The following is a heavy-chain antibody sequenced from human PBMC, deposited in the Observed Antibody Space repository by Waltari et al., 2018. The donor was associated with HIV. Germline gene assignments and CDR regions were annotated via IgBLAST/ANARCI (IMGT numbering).Heavy chain of an antibody. CDR3: ARGPIRGVQGKSYYSGMDV. CDR2: ITSSGSTI. J-gene: IGHJ6*02. CDR1: GFTFSDYH. V-gene: IGHV3-11*01. D-gene: IGHD3-10*01. Sequence: QVQLVDSGGGLVKPGGSLRLSCAASGFTFSDYHMSWIRQAPGKGLEWVSHITSSGSTIYYADSVKGRFTISRDNAKNSLYLQMNSLRAEDTAVYYCARGPIRGVQGKSYYSGMDVWGQGTTVTVSS.